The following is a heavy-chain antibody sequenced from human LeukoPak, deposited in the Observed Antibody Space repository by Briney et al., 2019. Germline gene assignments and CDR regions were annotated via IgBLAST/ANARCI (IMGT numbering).Heavy chain of an antibody. D-gene: IGHD3-3*01. CDR1: GFTFSSYG. CDR2: IRYDGTKE. CDR3: AKDRLAFGVVSNSRFDY. Sequence: GGSLRLSCAASGFTFSSYGMHWVRQAPGKGLEWVAFIRYDGTKENYADSVKGRFTISRDNSKNTLYLQMNSLRAEDTAVYYCAKDRLAFGVVSNSRFDYWGQGTLVTVSS. J-gene: IGHJ4*02. V-gene: IGHV3-30*02.